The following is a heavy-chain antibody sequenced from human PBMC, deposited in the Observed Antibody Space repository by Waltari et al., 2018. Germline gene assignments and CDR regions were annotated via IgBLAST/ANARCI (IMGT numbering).Heavy chain of an antibody. CDR1: GGTFSSYA. CDR2: SIPILGKA. D-gene: IGHD1-7*01. J-gene: IGHJ5*02. CDR3: AREELGSAATFDP. Sequence: QVQLVQSGAEVKKPGSSVKVSCKASGGTFSSYAISWVRQAPGQGLEWMGGSIPILGKANYAQKFQGRVTITADKSTSTAYMELSSLRSEDTAVYYCAREELGSAATFDPWGQGTLVTVSS. V-gene: IGHV1-69*10.